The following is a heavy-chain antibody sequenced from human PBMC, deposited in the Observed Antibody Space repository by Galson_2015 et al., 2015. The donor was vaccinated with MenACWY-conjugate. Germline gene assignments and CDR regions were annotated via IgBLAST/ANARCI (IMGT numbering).Heavy chain of an antibody. D-gene: IGHD1-26*01. CDR3: ARLGGNYRTTSHVDY. CDR2: INSDGRST. V-gene: IGHV3-74*01. J-gene: IGHJ4*02. CDR1: GFTFSTYW. Sequence: SLRLSCAASGFTFSTYWMHWVRQAPGKGLVWVPRINSDGRSTSYADSVKGRFTISRDNAKNTLYLQMNSLRAEDTAVYYCARLGGNYRTTSHVDYWGQGTLVTVSS.